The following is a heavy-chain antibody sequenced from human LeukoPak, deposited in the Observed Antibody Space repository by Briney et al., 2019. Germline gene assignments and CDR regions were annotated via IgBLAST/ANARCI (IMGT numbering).Heavy chain of an antibody. Sequence: SQTLSLTCAISVDSVSSNSAAWNWIRQSPSRGLEWLGRTYYRSKWYNDYAVSVKSRITINPDTSKNQFSLQLNSVTPEDTAVYYCAREGAEQQLTYYYGMDVWGQGTTVTVSS. CDR1: VDSVSSNSAA. J-gene: IGHJ6*02. CDR3: AREGAEQQLTYYYGMDV. CDR2: TYYRSKWYN. D-gene: IGHD6-13*01. V-gene: IGHV6-1*01.